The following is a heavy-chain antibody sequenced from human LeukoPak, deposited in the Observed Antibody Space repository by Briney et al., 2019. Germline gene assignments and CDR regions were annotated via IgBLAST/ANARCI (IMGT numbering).Heavy chain of an antibody. CDR2: INHSGST. CDR3: ARDLNRYYDILTGYPL. D-gene: IGHD3-9*01. Sequence: SETLSLTCAVYGGSFSGYYWSWIRQPPGKGLEWIGEINHSGSTNYNPSLKSRVTISVDTSKNQFSLKLSSVTAADTAVYYCARDLNRYYDILTGYPLWGQGTLVTVSS. J-gene: IGHJ4*02. V-gene: IGHV4-34*01. CDR1: GGSFSGYY.